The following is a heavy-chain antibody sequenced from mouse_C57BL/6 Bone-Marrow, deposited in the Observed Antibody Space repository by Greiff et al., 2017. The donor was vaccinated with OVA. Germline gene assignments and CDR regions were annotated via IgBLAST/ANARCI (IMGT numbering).Heavy chain of an antibody. V-gene: IGHV1-64*01. CDR1: GYTFTSYW. Sequence: VQLQQPGAELVKPGASVKLSCKASGYTFTSYWMHWVKQRPGQGLEWIGMINPNSGSTNYNEKFKSKATLTVDKSSSTAYMQLSSLTSEDSAFYYCARWLLQRGYFDVWGTGTTVTVAS. J-gene: IGHJ1*03. CDR2: INPNSGST. CDR3: ARWLLQRGYFDV. D-gene: IGHD1-1*01.